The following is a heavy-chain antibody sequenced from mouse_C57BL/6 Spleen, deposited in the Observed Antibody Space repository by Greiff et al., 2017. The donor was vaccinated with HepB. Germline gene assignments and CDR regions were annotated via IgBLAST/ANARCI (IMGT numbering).Heavy chain of an antibody. CDR1: GYTFTSYW. D-gene: IGHD3-2*02. Sequence: PGAELVKPGASVKLSCKASGYTFTSYWMQWVKQRPGQGLEWIGEIDPSDSYTNYNQKFKGKATLTVDTSSSTAYMQLSSLTSEDSAVYYCARRTAQATLFAYWGQGTLVTVSA. J-gene: IGHJ3*01. CDR3: ARRTAQATLFAY. V-gene: IGHV1-50*01. CDR2: IDPSDSYT.